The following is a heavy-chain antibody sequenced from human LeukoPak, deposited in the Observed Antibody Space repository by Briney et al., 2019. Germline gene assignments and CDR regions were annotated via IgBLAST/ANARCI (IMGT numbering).Heavy chain of an antibody. CDR2: IYYSGST. J-gene: IGHJ5*02. Sequence: SETLSLTCTVSGGSISSYYWSWIRQPPGKGLEWIGYIYYSGSTNYNPSLKSRVTISVDTSKNQFSLKLSSVTAADTAVYYCATWTSPGWFDPWGQGTLVTVSS. D-gene: IGHD3/OR15-3a*01. CDR1: GGSISSYY. CDR3: ATWTSPGWFDP. V-gene: IGHV4-59*01.